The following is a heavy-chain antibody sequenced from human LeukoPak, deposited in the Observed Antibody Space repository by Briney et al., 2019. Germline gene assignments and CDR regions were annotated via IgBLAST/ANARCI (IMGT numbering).Heavy chain of an antibody. CDR3: ARGGGSGRGNWFDP. CDR2: VYYSGST. J-gene: IGHJ5*02. Sequence: SETLSLTCTVSGGSLTNYYWAWIRQPPGKGLEWIGYVYYSGSTNYNPSLKSRVTISVDTSNNQFSLKLSSVTAADTSLYHCARGGGSGRGNWFDPWGQGTLVTVSS. CDR1: GGSLTNYY. D-gene: IGHD3-10*01. V-gene: IGHV4-59*01.